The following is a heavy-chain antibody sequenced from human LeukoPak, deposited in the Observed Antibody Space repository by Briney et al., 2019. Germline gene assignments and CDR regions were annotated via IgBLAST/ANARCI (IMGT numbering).Heavy chain of an antibody. D-gene: IGHD3-10*01. CDR1: GGSFSGYY. CDR2: INHSGST. CDR3: ARGYFHGYYGSGSYYIPRGFDY. Sequence: SETLSLTCAVYGGSFSGYYWSWIRQPPGKGLEWIGEINHSGSTNYNPSLKSRVTISVDTSKNQFSLKLSSVTAADTAVYYCARGYFHGYYGSGSYYIPRGFDYWGQGTLVTVSS. J-gene: IGHJ4*02. V-gene: IGHV4-34*01.